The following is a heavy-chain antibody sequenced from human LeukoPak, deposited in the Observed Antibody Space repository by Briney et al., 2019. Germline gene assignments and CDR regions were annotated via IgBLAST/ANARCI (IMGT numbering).Heavy chain of an antibody. Sequence: SVKVSCKASGGSFSRYAISWVRQAPGQGLEWMGGIIPIFGTANYAQKFQGRVTITADESTRTVYMELRTLRSEDTAIYYCARGSGESGGYYYVYWGRGTPVTVSS. CDR3: ARGSGESGGYYYVY. J-gene: IGHJ4*02. CDR1: GGSFSRYA. D-gene: IGHD3-22*01. CDR2: IIPIFGTA. V-gene: IGHV1-69*13.